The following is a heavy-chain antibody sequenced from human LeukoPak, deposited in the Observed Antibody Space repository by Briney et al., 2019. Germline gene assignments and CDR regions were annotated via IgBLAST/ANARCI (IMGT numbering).Heavy chain of an antibody. D-gene: IGHD3-3*01. Sequence: HTGGSLRLSCAASGFTFSSYSMNWVRQAPGKGLEWVSYISSSSSTIYYADSVKGRFTISRDNAKNSLYLQMNSLRAEDTAVYYCARDGSHVLRFSDPFDYWGQGTLVTVSS. CDR3: ARDGSHVLRFSDPFDY. CDR2: ISSSSSTI. CDR1: GFTFSSYS. J-gene: IGHJ4*02. V-gene: IGHV3-48*01.